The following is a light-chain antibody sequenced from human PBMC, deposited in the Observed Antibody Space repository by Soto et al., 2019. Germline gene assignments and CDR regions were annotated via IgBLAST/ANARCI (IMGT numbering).Light chain of an antibody. J-gene: IGKJ5*01. CDR1: QSVSNS. Sequence: ELVLTQSPATLSLSPGESVTLSCRASQSVSNSLAWYQQKPCQPPRLLIYDVSNRATGIPARFSGSGSGTDFTLTITSLEPEDFAVYFCHQSYNWPRVTRGQGTRLEIK. CDR2: DVS. V-gene: IGKV3-11*01. CDR3: HQSYNWPRVT.